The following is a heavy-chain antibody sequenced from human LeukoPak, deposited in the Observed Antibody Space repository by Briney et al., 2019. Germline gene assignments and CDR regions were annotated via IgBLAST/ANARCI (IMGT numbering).Heavy chain of an antibody. J-gene: IGHJ4*02. CDR1: GFTFSTYG. V-gene: IGHV3-30*02. CDR3: AKDVGVVVTALFDY. Sequence: GGSLRLSCGASGFTFSTYGMHWVRQAPGKGLEWVAFIRYDGSNKYYADSVKGRFTISRDSSKNSLYLQMNSLRAEDTALYYCAKDVGVVVTALFDYWGQGTLVTVSS. CDR2: IRYDGSNK. D-gene: IGHD2-21*02.